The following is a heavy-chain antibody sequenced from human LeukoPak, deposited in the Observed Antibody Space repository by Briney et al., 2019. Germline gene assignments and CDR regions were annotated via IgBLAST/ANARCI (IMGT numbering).Heavy chain of an antibody. V-gene: IGHV4-39*01. CDR2: IYYSGNT. Sequence: PSETLSLTCTVTGGSISSSSYYWGWIRQPPGKGLKWIGSIYYSGNTYYNPSLRGRVTISVDTSKNQFSLKLSSVTAADTAVYYCARFVTGDGAFDIWGQGTMVTVSS. CDR3: ARFVTGDGAFDI. CDR1: GGSISSSSYY. J-gene: IGHJ3*02. D-gene: IGHD7-27*01.